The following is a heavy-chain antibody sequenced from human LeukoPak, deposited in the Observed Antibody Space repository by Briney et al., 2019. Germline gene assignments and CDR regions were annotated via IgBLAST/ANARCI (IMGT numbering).Heavy chain of an antibody. J-gene: IGHJ6*03. CDR1: EFTFVRYA. Sequence: GGSLRLSCAASEFTFVRYAMNWVRQAPGEGLEWGSYISSSSAKIDYAESVKGRFTISRDNSKNSLYLQMDSLRAEDTAVYYCARDPSYASSWYHYMDVWGKGTTVTVSS. V-gene: IGHV3-48*04. CDR2: ISSSSAKI. D-gene: IGHD6-13*01. CDR3: ARDPSYASSWYHYMDV.